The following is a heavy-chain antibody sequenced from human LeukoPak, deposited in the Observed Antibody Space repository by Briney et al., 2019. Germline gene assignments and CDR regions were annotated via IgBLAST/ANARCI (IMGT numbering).Heavy chain of an antibody. Sequence: PGGSLRLSCAASGFTFSSYAMSWVRQAPGKGLEWVSAISGSGGSTYYADSVKGRFTISRDNSKNTLYLQMNSLRAEDTAVYYCAPPVGYSSSRGDYWGQGTLVTVSS. V-gene: IGHV3-23*01. D-gene: IGHD6-13*01. J-gene: IGHJ4*02. CDR3: APPVGYSSSRGDY. CDR1: GFTFSSYA. CDR2: ISGSGGST.